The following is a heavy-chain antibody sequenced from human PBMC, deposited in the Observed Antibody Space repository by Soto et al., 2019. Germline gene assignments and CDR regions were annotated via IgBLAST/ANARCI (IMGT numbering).Heavy chain of an antibody. Sequence: QFQLVQSGADVKKTGASAKVSCKASGYTFTSYGISWVRQAPRQGPAWMGWISAYNGNTNDAQKLKGRVTMTTDTSKSTAYMELRSLRCDDTAVYYCAIEGRYSYGYVNAFDIWGQGTMVTGSS. D-gene: IGHD5-18*01. CDR1: GYTFTSYG. V-gene: IGHV1-18*01. CDR3: AIEGRYSYGYVNAFDI. CDR2: ISAYNGNT. J-gene: IGHJ3*02.